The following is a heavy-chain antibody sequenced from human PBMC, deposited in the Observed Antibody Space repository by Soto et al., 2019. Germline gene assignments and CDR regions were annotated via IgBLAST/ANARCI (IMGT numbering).Heavy chain of an antibody. V-gene: IGHV1-69*13. CDR2: IIPIFGTA. D-gene: IGHD2-21*01. CDR1: GGTFSSYA. CDR3: ARDPVVGYYYYGMDV. Sequence: SVKVSCKASGGTFSSYAISWVRQAPGQGLEWMGGIIPIFGTANYAQKFQGRVTITADESTSTAYMELSSLRSEDTAVYYCARDPVVGYYYYGMDVWGQGTTVTVSS. J-gene: IGHJ6*02.